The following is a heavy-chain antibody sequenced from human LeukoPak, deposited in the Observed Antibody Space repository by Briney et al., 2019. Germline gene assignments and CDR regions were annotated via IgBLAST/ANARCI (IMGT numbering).Heavy chain of an antibody. CDR1: GGSISSSNW. J-gene: IGHJ4*02. CDR3: ARGIPGYFGTSGYYYEY. D-gene: IGHD3-22*01. Sequence: SETLSLTCAVSGGSISSSNWWSWVRQSPGKGLEWIGEIYHSGSTNYNPSLKSRVTISVDKSKNQFSLKLSSVTAADTAVYYCARGIPGYFGTSGYYYEYWGQGTLVTVSS. CDR2: IYHSGST. V-gene: IGHV4-4*02.